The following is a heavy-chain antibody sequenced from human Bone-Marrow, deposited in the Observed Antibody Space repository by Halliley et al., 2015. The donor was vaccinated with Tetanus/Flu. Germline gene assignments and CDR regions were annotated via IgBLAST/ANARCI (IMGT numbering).Heavy chain of an antibody. CDR1: GESFSGYY. J-gene: IGHJ6*02. CDR3: ARAVWQRLPPSHYYYAMAV. Sequence: LRLSCAVYGESFSGYYWNWIRQPPGKGLEWIGEINHSGSTNYNPSLKSRVTISVDTSKNQISLNLTSVTAADTAVHYCARAVWQRLPPSHYYYAMAVWGRGTTVTVSS. V-gene: IGHV4-34*01. D-gene: IGHD5-12*01. CDR2: INHSGST.